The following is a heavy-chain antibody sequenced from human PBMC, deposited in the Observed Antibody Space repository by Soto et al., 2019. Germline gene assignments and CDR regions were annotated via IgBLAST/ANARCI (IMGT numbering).Heavy chain of an antibody. CDR1: GGTFSSYA. CDR3: ARDKTTSAAAGSGGMDI. Sequence: SVKVSCKASGGTFSSYAISWVRQAPGQGLEWMGGIIPIFGTANYAQKFQGRVTITADESTSTAYMELGSLRSEDTAVYYCARDKTTSAAAGSGGMDIWGQGTTVTVSS. D-gene: IGHD6-13*01. J-gene: IGHJ6*02. V-gene: IGHV1-69*13. CDR2: IIPIFGTA.